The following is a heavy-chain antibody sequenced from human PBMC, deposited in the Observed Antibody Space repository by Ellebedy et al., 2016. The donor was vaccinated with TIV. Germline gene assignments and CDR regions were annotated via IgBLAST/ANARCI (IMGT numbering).Heavy chain of an antibody. Sequence: GESLKISXAASGFTFSSYAMSWVRQAPGKGLEWVSAISGSGGSTYYADSVKGRFTISRDNSKNTLYLQMNSLRAEDTAVYYCAKLEPHYYYGMDVWGQGTTVTVSS. CDR2: ISGSGGST. CDR1: GFTFSSYA. V-gene: IGHV3-23*01. CDR3: AKLEPHYYYGMDV. J-gene: IGHJ6*02. D-gene: IGHD1-1*01.